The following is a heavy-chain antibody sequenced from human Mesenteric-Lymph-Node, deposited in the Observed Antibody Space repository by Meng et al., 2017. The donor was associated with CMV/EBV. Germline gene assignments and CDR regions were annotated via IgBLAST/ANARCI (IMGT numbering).Heavy chain of an antibody. D-gene: IGHD2-2*01. V-gene: IGHV1-46*01. CDR3: ARVGLCSSTSCYGFDY. J-gene: IGHJ4*02. CDR1: GYTFTSYY. Sequence: SGYTFTSYYMHWGRQAPGQGLEWMGIINPSGGSTSYAQKFQGRVTMTRDTSTSTVYMELSSLRSEDTAVYYCARVGLCSSTSCYGFDYWGQGTLVTVSS. CDR2: INPSGGST.